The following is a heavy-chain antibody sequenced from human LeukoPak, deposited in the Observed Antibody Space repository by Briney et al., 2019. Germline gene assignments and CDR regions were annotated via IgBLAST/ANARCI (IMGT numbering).Heavy chain of an antibody. D-gene: IGHD3-22*01. CDR3: ARGYFYDSSVGY. CDR1: GFTVSSNY. V-gene: IGHV3-66*01. J-gene: IGHJ4*02. Sequence: GGSLRLSCAASGFTVSSNYMSWVRQAPGKGLEWVSVIYSGGSTYYADSVKGRFTISRDNSKNTVYLQMNSLRAEGTAVYYCARGYFYDSSVGYWGQGTLVIVSS. CDR2: IYSGGST.